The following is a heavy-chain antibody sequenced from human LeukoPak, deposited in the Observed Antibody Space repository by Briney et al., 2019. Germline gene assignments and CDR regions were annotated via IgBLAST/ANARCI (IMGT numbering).Heavy chain of an antibody. CDR3: ARVSRYHSSGWYFDY. V-gene: IGHV3-23*01. Sequence: GGSLRLSCAASGFTFSDYTMSWVRQAPGKGLEWVSAISGSGGSTYYADSVKGRFTISRDNSKNTLYLQMNSLRAEDTAVYYCARVSRYHSSGWYFDYWGQGTLVTVSS. J-gene: IGHJ4*02. CDR1: GFTFSDYT. CDR2: ISGSGGST. D-gene: IGHD6-19*01.